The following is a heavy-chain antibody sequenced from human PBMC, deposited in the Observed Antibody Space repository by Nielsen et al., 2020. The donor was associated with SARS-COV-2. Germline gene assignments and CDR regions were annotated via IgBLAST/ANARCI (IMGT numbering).Heavy chain of an antibody. D-gene: IGHD1-26*01. V-gene: IGHV3-9*01. J-gene: IGHJ4*02. Sequence: SLKISCAASGFTFDDYAMHWVRQAPGKGLEWVSGISWNSGSIGYADSVKGRFTISRDNAKNSLYLQMNSLRDEDTAVYYCARDDGSYYPVYYFDYWGQGTLVTVSS. CDR2: ISWNSGSI. CDR1: GFTFDDYA. CDR3: ARDDGSYYPVYYFDY.